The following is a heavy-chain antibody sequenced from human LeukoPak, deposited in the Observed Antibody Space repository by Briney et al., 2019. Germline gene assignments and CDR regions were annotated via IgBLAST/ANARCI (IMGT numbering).Heavy chain of an antibody. Sequence: SETLSLTCTVSGDPISSSNCYWGWIRQPPGKGLEWIGSIYYSGNTYYNASLKSQVSISIDTSKNQFSLRLTSVTAADTAVYYCARQTGSGLFILPGGQGTLVTVSS. J-gene: IGHJ4*02. CDR2: IYYSGNT. CDR3: ARQTGSGLFILP. CDR1: GDPISSSNCY. V-gene: IGHV4-39*01. D-gene: IGHD3/OR15-3a*01.